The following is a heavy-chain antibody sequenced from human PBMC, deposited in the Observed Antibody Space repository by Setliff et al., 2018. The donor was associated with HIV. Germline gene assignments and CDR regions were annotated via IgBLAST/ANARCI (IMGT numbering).Heavy chain of an antibody. D-gene: IGHD1-26*01. CDR1: GFTFTAHA. CDR2: IEYDGRKM. Sequence: GGSLRLSCAASGFTFTAHAMHWARQAPGKGLEWVAVIEYDGRKMYYVDSVKGRFTISRDNTKNTLYLQMDSLRAEDTAMYYCARASSSGSYEWGQGTLVTVSS. V-gene: IGHV3-30*04. CDR3: ARASSSGSYE. J-gene: IGHJ4*02.